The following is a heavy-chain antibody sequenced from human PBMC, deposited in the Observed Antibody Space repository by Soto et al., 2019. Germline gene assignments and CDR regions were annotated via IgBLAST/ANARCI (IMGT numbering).Heavy chain of an antibody. CDR2: ISGSGGST. V-gene: IGHV3-23*01. CDR3: AKAVRYSGYDLALPCYGMDV. CDR1: GFTFSSYA. J-gene: IGHJ6*02. Sequence: EVQLLESGGGLVQPGGSLRLSCAASGFTFSSYAMSWVRQAPGKGLEWGSAISGSGGSTYYADSVKGWFTISRDNSKNSLYLQMNRLRAEDTAENYCAKAVRYSGYDLALPCYGMDVWGQGTTVTVSS. D-gene: IGHD5-12*01.